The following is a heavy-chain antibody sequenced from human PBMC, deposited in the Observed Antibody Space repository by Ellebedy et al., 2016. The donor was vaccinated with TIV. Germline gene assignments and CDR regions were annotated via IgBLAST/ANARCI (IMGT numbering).Heavy chain of an antibody. CDR1: GGSFSGYY. J-gene: IGHJ4*02. D-gene: IGHD2-2*01. CDR2: INHSGST. Sequence: SETLSLTXAVYGGSFSGYYCSWIRHPPPKGLEWIGEINHSGSTNNNPSLKSRVTISVDTSKNQFSLKLSSVTAADTAVYYCARGLVRLVPALRDYWGQGTLVTVSS. CDR3: ARGLVRLVPALRDY. V-gene: IGHV4-34*01.